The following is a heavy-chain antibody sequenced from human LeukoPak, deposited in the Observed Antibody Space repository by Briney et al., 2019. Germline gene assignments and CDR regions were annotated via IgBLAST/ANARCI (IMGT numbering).Heavy chain of an antibody. CDR1: GGTFSSYA. V-gene: IGHV1-69*04. CDR3: AREYSYGSHFDY. CDR2: IIPILGIA. J-gene: IGHJ4*02. D-gene: IGHD5-18*01. Sequence: ASVKVSCKASGGTFSSYAISWVRQAPGQGLERMGRIIPILGIANYAQKFQGRVTITADKSTSTAYMELSSLRSEDTAVYYCAREYSYGSHFDYWGQGTLVTVSS.